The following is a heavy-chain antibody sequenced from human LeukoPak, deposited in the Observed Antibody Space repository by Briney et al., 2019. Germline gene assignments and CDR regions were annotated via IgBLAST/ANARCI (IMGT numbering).Heavy chain of an antibody. D-gene: IGHD6-6*01. CDR2: IYYSGST. V-gene: IGHV4-59*01. J-gene: IGHJ5*02. Sequence: SETLSLTCTVSGGSISSYYWSWIRQPPGKGLEWLGYIYYSGSTNYNPSLKSRVTISVDTSKNQFSLKLSSVTAADTAVYYCARVRYSSSSLGWFDPWGQGTLVTVSS. CDR3: ARVRYSSSSLGWFDP. CDR1: GGSISSYY.